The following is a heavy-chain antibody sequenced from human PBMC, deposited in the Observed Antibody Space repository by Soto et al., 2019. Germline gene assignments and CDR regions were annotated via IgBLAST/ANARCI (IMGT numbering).Heavy chain of an antibody. CDR2: ISGNAVAT. CDR1: GFTFDNHA. J-gene: IGHJ5*02. V-gene: IGHV3-23*01. Sequence: EVNLLESGGDLVQPRGSLTLSCGASGFTFDNHAMSWVRQAPGKGLEWVSAISGNAVATYYADSVKGRFTISRDNSNNMVYLQMNRLRAEDTGIYYCVKDAISMVRGTNNWFDPWGQGTLVTVSS. CDR3: VKDAISMVRGTNNWFDP. D-gene: IGHD3-10*01.